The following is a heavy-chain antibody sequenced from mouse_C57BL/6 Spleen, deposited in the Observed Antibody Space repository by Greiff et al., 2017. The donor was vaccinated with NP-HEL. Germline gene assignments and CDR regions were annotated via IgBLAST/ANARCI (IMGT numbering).Heavy chain of an antibody. Sequence: QVQLQQSGTELVKPGASVKLSCKASGYTFTSYWMHWVKQRPGQGLEWIGNINPSNGGTNYNEKFKSKATLTVDKSSSTAYMQLSSLTSEDSAVYYCARVDGYYAWFAYWGQGTLVTVSA. CDR2: INPSNGGT. CDR1: GYTFTSYW. J-gene: IGHJ3*01. CDR3: ARVDGYYAWFAY. D-gene: IGHD2-3*01. V-gene: IGHV1-53*01.